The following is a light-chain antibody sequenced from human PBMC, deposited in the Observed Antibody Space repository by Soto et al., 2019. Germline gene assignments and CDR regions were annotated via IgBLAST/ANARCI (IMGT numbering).Light chain of an antibody. CDR1: QSVSSN. CDR3: QQYYNWPLT. Sequence: EIVMTQSPAILSVSPGERATLSCRASQSVSSNLAWYQQKPGQAPRLLIYGASTRATGVPARFSGSGSGTEFTPTISSLQSEDFALYYCQQYYNWPLTFGGGTKVGIK. V-gene: IGKV3-15*01. CDR2: GAS. J-gene: IGKJ4*01.